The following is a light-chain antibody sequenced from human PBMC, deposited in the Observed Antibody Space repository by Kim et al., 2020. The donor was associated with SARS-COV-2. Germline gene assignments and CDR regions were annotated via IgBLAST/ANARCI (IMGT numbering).Light chain of an antibody. CDR3: SSYTSSSTLGVYV. Sequence: QSALTQPASVSGSPGQSITISCTGTSSDVGGYNYVSWYQQYPGKAPKLMIYDVSNRPSGVSNRFSGSKSGNTASLTISGLQAEDEADYYCSSYTSSSTLGVYVFGTGTKVTVL. CDR1: SSDVGGYNY. CDR2: DVS. V-gene: IGLV2-14*03. J-gene: IGLJ1*01.